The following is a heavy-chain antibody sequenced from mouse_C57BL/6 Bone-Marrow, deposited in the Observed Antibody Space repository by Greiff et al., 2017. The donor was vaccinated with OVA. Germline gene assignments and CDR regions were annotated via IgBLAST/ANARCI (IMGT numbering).Heavy chain of an antibody. Sequence: VQLKESGGGLVQPGGSLKLSCAASGFTFSDYYMYWVRQTPEKRLEWVAYISNGGGSTYYPDTVKGRFTISRDNAKNTLYLQMSRLKSEDTAMYYCARDPLRGNMDHWGQGTSVTVS. V-gene: IGHV5-12*01. J-gene: IGHJ4*01. CDR1: GFTFSDYY. CDR3: ARDPLRGNMDH. D-gene: IGHD6-1*01. CDR2: ISNGGGST.